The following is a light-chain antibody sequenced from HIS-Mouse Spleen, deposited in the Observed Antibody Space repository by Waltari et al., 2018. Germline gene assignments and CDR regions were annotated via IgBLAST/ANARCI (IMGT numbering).Light chain of an antibody. CDR1: NMCGKS. CDR2: DDS. Sequence: SYVLTQPPSVSVAPGQTARLTCGGNNMCGKSVHWYQQKPGQAPVLFVYDDSDRPSGIPERFSGSNSGNTATLTISRVEAGDEADYYCQVWDSSSDRVFGTGTKVTVL. J-gene: IGLJ1*01. CDR3: QVWDSSSDRV. V-gene: IGLV3-21*02.